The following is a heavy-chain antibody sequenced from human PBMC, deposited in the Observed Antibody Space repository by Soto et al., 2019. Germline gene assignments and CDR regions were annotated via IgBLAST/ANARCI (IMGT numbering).Heavy chain of an antibody. Sequence: QVQLVQSGAEVKKPGSSVKVSCKASGGIFSTYAISWLRQAPGQGFEWMGGIIPIFGTPNYAQRFQGRVTITADESTTTSYMELSRLKSEDTAVYYCARDRDDYGSGSYYNRIDFWGQGTLVTVSS. CDR2: IIPIFGTP. D-gene: IGHD3-10*01. J-gene: IGHJ4*02. CDR1: GGIFSTYA. CDR3: ARDRDDYGSGSYYNRIDF. V-gene: IGHV1-69*01.